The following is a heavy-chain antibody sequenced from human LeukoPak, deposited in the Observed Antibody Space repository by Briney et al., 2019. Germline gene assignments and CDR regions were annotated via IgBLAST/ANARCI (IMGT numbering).Heavy chain of an antibody. CDR1: GFTFSSYG. CDR3: ASGYYSFFDY. Sequence: GGSLRLSCVASGFTFSSYGMSWVRQAPGKGLEWVSVIYSGGSTYYADSVKGRFTISRDNSKNTLYLQMNSLRAEDTAVYYCASGYYSFFDYWGQGTLVTVSS. J-gene: IGHJ4*02. V-gene: IGHV3-53*01. CDR2: IYSGGST. D-gene: IGHD3-10*01.